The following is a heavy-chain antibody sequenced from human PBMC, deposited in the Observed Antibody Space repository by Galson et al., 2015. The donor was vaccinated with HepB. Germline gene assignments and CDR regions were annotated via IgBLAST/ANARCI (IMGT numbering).Heavy chain of an antibody. CDR3: ARVGRSPGVIAPRDSYYYYYMDV. J-gene: IGHJ6*03. CDR1: GYTFTSYA. Sequence: SVKVSCKASGYTFTSYAMHWVRQAPGQRLEWMGWINAGNGNTKYSQKFQGRVTITRDTSASTAYMGLSSLRSEDTAVYYCARVGRSPGVIAPRDSYYYYYMDVWGKGTTVTVSS. CDR2: INAGNGNT. V-gene: IGHV1-3*01. D-gene: IGHD3-22*01.